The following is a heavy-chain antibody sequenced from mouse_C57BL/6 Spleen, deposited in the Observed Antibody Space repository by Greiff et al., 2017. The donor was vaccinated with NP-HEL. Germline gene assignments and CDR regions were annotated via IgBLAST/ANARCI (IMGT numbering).Heavy chain of an antibody. CDR3: ARPTLYYGSSHWYFDV. Sequence: VQLQQSGAELVMPGASVKLSCKASGYTFTSYWMHWVKQRPGQGLEWIGEIDPSDSYTNYNQKFKGKSTLTVDKSSSTAYMQLSSLTSEDSAVYYCARPTLYYGSSHWYFDVWGTGTTVTVSS. CDR1: GYTFTSYW. CDR2: IDPSDSYT. V-gene: IGHV1-69*01. J-gene: IGHJ1*03. D-gene: IGHD1-1*01.